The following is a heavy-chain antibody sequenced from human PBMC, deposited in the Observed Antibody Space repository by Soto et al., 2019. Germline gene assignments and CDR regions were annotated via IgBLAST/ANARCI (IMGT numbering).Heavy chain of an antibody. Sequence: PGESLKISCQGSGYNFTNYWISWVRQMPGKGLEWVGRIDPSDSYTNYSPSFQGHVTISTDKSISTAYLQWNSLKASDTAIYFCARRVGSGYYYGMDVWAKGPRSPSP. D-gene: IGHD6-19*01. J-gene: IGHJ6*02. CDR1: GYNFTNYW. CDR2: IDPSDSYT. CDR3: ARRVGSGYYYGMDV. V-gene: IGHV5-10-1*01.